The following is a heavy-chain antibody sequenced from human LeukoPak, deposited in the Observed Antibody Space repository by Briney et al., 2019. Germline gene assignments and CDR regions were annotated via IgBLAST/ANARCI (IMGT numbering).Heavy chain of an antibody. Sequence: GSLRLSCAASGFTFSSYGMHWVRQAPGKGLEWVAVISCDGSNKYYADSVKGRFTISRDNSKNTLYLQMNSLRAEDTAVYYCAKDKEAVASYYYYYGMDVWGKGTTVTVSS. CDR3: AKDKEAVASYYYYYGMDV. V-gene: IGHV3-30*18. D-gene: IGHD6-19*01. CDR1: GFTFSSYG. CDR2: ISCDGSNK. J-gene: IGHJ6*04.